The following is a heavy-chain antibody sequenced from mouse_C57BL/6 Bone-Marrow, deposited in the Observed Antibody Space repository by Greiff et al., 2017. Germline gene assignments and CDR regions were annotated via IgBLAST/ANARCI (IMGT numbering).Heavy chain of an antibody. Sequence: EVQLVESGEGLVKPGGSLKLSCAASGFTFSSYAMSWVRQTPEKRLEWIAYISSGGDDIYYADTVKGLVTISRDNARNTLYLQLSRLKSEDTAMYYCTRDRYGSSYFDYWGQGTTLTVSS. D-gene: IGHD1-1*01. CDR2: ISSGGDDI. CDR1: GFTFSSYA. J-gene: IGHJ2*01. CDR3: TRDRYGSSYFDY. V-gene: IGHV5-9-1*02.